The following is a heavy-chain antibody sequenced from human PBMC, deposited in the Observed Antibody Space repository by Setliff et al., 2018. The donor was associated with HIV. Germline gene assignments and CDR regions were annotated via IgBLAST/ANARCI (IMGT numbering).Heavy chain of an antibody. CDR2: ISSSSSTI. D-gene: IGHD1-26*01. CDR3: ARNTDVDSVYRPFHI. J-gene: IGHJ3*02. V-gene: IGHV3-48*04. Sequence: GGSLRLSCAASGFTLSTDSMNWVRQAPGKELEWISYISSSSSTISYADSVKGRFTISRDNAKNSLYLQMNSLRAEDTAVYYCARNTDVDSVYRPFHIWGQGTMVTVSS. CDR1: GFTLSTDS.